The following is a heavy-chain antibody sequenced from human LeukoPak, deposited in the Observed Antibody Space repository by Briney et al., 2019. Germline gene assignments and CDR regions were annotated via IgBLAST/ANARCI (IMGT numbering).Heavy chain of an antibody. Sequence: PSETLSLTCTVSGDSISSSAFYSGWIRQPPRKGLEWIASISYSGKTLYNPSLQTRVTISVDTSKNQFSLKLSSVTAADAAIYYCARDLSGGRSYWGRGTVVTASS. J-gene: IGHJ4*02. CDR1: GDSISSSAFY. CDR3: ARDLSGGRSY. V-gene: IGHV4-39*02. CDR2: ISYSGKT. D-gene: IGHD3-16*01.